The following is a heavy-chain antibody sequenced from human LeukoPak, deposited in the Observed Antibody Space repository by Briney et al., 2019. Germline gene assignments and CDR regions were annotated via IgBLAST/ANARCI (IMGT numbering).Heavy chain of an antibody. J-gene: IGHJ4*02. CDR3: ARLGVGAATVDY. V-gene: IGHV1-69*06. D-gene: IGHD1-26*01. CDR1: GYTFTSYY. CDR2: IIPIFGTA. Sequence: ASVKVSCKASGYTFTSYYMHWVRQAPGQGLEWMGGIIPIFGTANYAQKFQGRVTITADKSTSTAYMELSSLRSEDTAVYYCARLGVGAATVDYWGQGTLVTVSS.